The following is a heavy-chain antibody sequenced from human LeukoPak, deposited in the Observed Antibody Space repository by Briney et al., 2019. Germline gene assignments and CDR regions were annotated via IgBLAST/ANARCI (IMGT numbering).Heavy chain of an antibody. D-gene: IGHD5-12*01. J-gene: IGHJ6*03. CDR2: ISSSGSTI. CDR3: AREHSGYDFPGRDYYYMDV. CDR1: GFTFSSYE. Sequence: GGSLRLSCAASGFTFSSYEMNWVRQAPGKGLEWVSYISSSGSTIYYADSVKGRFTISRDNAKNSLYLQMNSLRAEDTAVYYCAREHSGYDFPGRDYYYMDVWGKGTTVTVSS. V-gene: IGHV3-48*03.